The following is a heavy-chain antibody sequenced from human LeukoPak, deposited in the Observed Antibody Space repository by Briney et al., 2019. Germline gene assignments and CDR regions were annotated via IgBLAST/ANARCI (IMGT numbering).Heavy chain of an antibody. CDR3: ARAQKYYYDSSGYSPFDY. CDR2: IYYSGST. D-gene: IGHD3-22*01. V-gene: IGHV4-39*07. Sequence: SGTLSLTCTVSGGSISSSSYYWGWIRQPPGKGLEWIGSIYYSGSTYYNPSLKSRVTISVDTSKNQFSLKLSSVTAADTAVYYCARAQKYYYDSSGYSPFDYWGQGTLVTVSS. CDR1: GGSISSSSYY. J-gene: IGHJ4*02.